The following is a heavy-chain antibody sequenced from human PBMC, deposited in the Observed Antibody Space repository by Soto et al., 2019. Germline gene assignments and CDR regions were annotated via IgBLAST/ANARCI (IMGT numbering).Heavy chain of an antibody. V-gene: IGHV1-18*01. CDR1: GYTFTSYG. J-gene: IGHJ4*02. CDR2: ISAYNGNT. D-gene: IGHD2-2*01. CDR3: AGGYCSSTSCPKDLFDY. Sequence: ASVKVSCKASGYTFTSYGISWVRQAPGQGLEWMGWISAYNGNTNYAQKLQGRVTMTTDTSTSTAYMELRSLRSEDTAVYYCAGGYCSSTSCPKDLFDYWGQGTLVTVSS.